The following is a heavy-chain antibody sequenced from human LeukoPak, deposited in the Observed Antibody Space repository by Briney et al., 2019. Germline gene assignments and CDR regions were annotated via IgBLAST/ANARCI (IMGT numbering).Heavy chain of an antibody. Sequence: PWASVKVSCKASGYTFTGYYMHWVRQAPGQGFEWMGWINPDSGGTNYAQKFQGRVTMTRDTSISTAYMELSRLRSDDTAVYYCARGIVVVPAAFYYYYGMDVWGQGTTVTVSS. CDR3: ARGIVVVPAAFYYYYGMDV. CDR1: GYTFTGYY. CDR2: INPDSGGT. J-gene: IGHJ6*02. V-gene: IGHV1-2*02. D-gene: IGHD2-2*01.